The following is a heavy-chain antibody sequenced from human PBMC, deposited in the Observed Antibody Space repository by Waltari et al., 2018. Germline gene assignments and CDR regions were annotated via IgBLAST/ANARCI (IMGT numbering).Heavy chain of an antibody. J-gene: IGHJ4*02. D-gene: IGHD3-16*01. Sequence: EVQLVESGGGLVQPGGSLRLSCAASGFTFSNYAMSWVRQAPGKGLEWVPAISGSGGNTYYADSVKGRFTISRDNSKNTVYLQMNSLRAEDTAVYYCAKSDRFGGVAVGFDYWGQGTLVTVSS. V-gene: IGHV3-23*04. CDR3: AKSDRFGGVAVGFDY. CDR1: GFTFSNYA. CDR2: ISGSGGNT.